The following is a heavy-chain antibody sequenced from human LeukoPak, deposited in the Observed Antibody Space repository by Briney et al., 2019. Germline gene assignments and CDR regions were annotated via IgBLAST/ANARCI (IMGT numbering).Heavy chain of an antibody. J-gene: IGHJ4*02. CDR3: ARQQGLQNLNFDY. Sequence: AASVKVSCKASGYTFTGCYMHWVRQAPGQGLEWMGWINPNSGGTNYAQKFQAWVTMTRDTSISTAYMELSRLRSDDTAVYYCARQQGLQNLNFDYWGQGTLVTVSS. V-gene: IGHV1-2*04. CDR2: INPNSGGT. CDR1: GYTFTGCY. D-gene: IGHD4-11*01.